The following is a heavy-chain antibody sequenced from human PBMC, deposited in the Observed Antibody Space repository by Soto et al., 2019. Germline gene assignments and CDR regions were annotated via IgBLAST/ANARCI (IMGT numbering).Heavy chain of an antibody. Sequence: GGSLRLSCAASGFTFSSYGMHWVRQAPGKGLEWVAVIWYDGSNKYYADSVKGRFRIARDNSNNTLCLQMNSLRGEDTALYYCARDDVSMVTTFLDYWGLGTLVTVSS. CDR2: IWYDGSNK. D-gene: IGHD2-21*02. J-gene: IGHJ4*02. CDR3: ARDDVSMVTTFLDY. CDR1: GFTFSSYG. V-gene: IGHV3-33*01.